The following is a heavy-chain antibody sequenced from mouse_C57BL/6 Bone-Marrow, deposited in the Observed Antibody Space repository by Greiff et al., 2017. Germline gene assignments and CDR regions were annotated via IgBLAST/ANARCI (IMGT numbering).Heavy chain of an antibody. V-gene: IGHV1-49*01. CDR1: YFAFMGSA. CDR2: FTMYSDAT. D-gene: IGHD1-1*01. J-gene: IGHJ2*01. CDR3: ARTQITTVVAKGY. Sequence: LQESGAELVRPGSSVKLSCKDSYFAFMGSAMHWVKQRPGHGLEWIGSFTMYSDATEYSENFKGKATLTANTSSSTAYMELSSLTSEDSAVYYCARTQITTVVAKGYWGQGTTLTVSS.